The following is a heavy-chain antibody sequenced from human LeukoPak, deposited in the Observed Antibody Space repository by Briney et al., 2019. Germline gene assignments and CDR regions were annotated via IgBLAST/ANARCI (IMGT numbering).Heavy chain of an antibody. J-gene: IGHJ6*02. V-gene: IGHV4-34*01. CDR2: INHSGST. CDR1: GGSFSGYY. D-gene: IGHD1-14*01. CDR3: ARFGRTHYYYYGMDV. Sequence: PSETLSLTCAAYGGSFSGYYWSWIRQPPGKGLEWIGEINHSGSTNYNPSLKSRVTISVDTSKNQFSLKLSSVTAADTAVYYCARFGRTHYYYYGMDVWGQGTTVTVSS.